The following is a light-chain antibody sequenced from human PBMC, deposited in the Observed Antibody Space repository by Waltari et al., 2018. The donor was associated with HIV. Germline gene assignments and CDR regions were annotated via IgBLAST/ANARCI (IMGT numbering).Light chain of an antibody. J-gene: IGLJ3*02. Sequence: NFMLTQPHSVSGSAGKTVTISCTRDSGSIGSNYVQWFQQRPGSSPRTLIFEDNQRPSGDSDRFSASIDSSSNSASLTISGLKTEDEGHYYCQSYDTKTHWVFGGGSKLTVL. CDR3: QSYDTKTHWV. V-gene: IGLV6-57*01. CDR1: SGSIGSNY. CDR2: EDN.